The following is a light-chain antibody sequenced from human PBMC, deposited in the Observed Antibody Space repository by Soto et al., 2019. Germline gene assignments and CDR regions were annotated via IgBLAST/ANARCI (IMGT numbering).Light chain of an antibody. CDR3: LHLNSYSPDT. CDR2: AAS. V-gene: IGKV1-9*01. CDR1: QGISSY. Sequence: DIQLTQSPSFLSASVGDRVTIICRASQGISSYLAWYQQKPGKAPKLLIFAASTLQNGVPSRFSGSGSGTEFTLTISSLQPEDFATYYCLHLNSYSPDTFGPGTKVYIK. J-gene: IGKJ3*01.